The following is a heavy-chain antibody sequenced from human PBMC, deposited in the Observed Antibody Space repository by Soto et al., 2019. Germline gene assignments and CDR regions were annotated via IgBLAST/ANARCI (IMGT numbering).Heavy chain of an antibody. V-gene: IGHV3-30-3*01. D-gene: IGHD1-7*01. CDR2: ISYDGSNK. J-gene: IGHJ6*02. Sequence: QVQLVESGGGVVQPGRSLRLSCAASGFTFSSYAMHWVRQAPGKGLEWVAVISYDGSNKYYADSVKGRFTISRDNSKNTLYLQLNSLRAEDTALYYCARDQTGTTSYYYYGMDVWGQGTTVTVSS. CDR1: GFTFSSYA. CDR3: ARDQTGTTSYYYYGMDV.